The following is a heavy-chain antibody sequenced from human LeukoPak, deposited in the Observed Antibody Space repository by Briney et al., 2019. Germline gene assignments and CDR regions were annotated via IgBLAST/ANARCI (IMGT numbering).Heavy chain of an antibody. Sequence: NASETLSLTCTVSGGSISTYYWSWIRQPPGKGLEWIGYVYYSGSTNYNPSLMSRVTISVDTSKNQFSLKLSSVTAADTAVYYRARHLYGDYVDYWGQGTLVTVSS. D-gene: IGHD4-17*01. CDR2: VYYSGST. V-gene: IGHV4-59*08. J-gene: IGHJ4*02. CDR1: GGSISTYY. CDR3: ARHLYGDYVDY.